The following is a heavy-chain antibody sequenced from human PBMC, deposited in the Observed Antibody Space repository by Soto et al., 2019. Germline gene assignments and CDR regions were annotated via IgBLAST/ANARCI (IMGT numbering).Heavy chain of an antibody. CDR2: INGGNGNI. Sequence: ASVKVSCKASGFAFTTYSLHWVRQAPGQRLEWMAWINGGNGNIEYSQEFQNRVTITRDTSASTVYMELSSLRSEDTAVYYCARELAAAGTTFDYWGQGALVTSPQ. D-gene: IGHD6-13*01. J-gene: IGHJ4*02. CDR1: GFAFTTYS. CDR3: ARELAAAGTTFDY. V-gene: IGHV1-3*01.